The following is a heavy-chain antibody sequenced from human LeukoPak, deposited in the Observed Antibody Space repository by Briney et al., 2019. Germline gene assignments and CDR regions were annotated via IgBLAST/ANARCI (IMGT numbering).Heavy chain of an antibody. D-gene: IGHD2-2*01. Sequence: ASVKVSCKASGYTFTGYYMPWVRQAPGQGLEWMGWINPNSGGTNYAQKFQGWVTMTRDTSISTAYMELSRLRSDDTAVYYCAREGYCSSTSCYQGMDVWGQGTAVTVSS. J-gene: IGHJ6*02. CDR1: GYTFTGYY. V-gene: IGHV1-2*04. CDR3: AREGYCSSTSCYQGMDV. CDR2: INPNSGGT.